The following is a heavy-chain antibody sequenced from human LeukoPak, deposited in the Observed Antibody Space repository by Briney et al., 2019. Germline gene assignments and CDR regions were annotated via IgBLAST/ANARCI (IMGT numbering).Heavy chain of an antibody. CDR3: ARGAGDYDFWSGYYSPHYYYYVDV. Sequence: PSETLSLTCSVSGDSISSRSYHWGWIRQPPGRGLEWIGSIYYSGSTFYNPSLQSRVTVSVDTSNNQFSLRLNSVTAADTAVYYCARGAGDYDFWSGYYSPHYYYYVDVWGKGTTVTVSS. CDR2: IYYSGST. CDR1: GDSISSRSYH. J-gene: IGHJ6*03. V-gene: IGHV4-39*07. D-gene: IGHD3-3*01.